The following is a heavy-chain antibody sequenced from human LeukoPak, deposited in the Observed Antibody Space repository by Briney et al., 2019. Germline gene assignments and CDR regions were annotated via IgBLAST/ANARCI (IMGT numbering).Heavy chain of an antibody. CDR2: INHSGST. CDR1: GGSFSGYY. Sequence: PSETLSLICAVYGGSFSGYYWSWIRQPPGKGLEWIGEINHSGSTNYNPSLKSRVTISVDTSKNQFSLKLSSVTAADTAVYYCARCIVGATKTRSFDYWGQGTLVTVSS. D-gene: IGHD1-26*01. V-gene: IGHV4-34*01. CDR3: ARCIVGATKTRSFDY. J-gene: IGHJ4*02.